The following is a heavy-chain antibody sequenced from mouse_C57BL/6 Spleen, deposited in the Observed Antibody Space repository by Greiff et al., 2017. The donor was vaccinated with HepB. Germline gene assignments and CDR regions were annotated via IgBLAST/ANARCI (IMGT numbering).Heavy chain of an antibody. CDR3: TTDGYDIAY. CDR2: IDPENGDT. D-gene: IGHD2-2*01. CDR1: GFNIKDDY. Sequence: EVQLQQSGAELVRPGASVKLSCTASGFNIKDDYMHWVKQRPEQGLEWIGWIDPENGDTEYASKFQGKATITADTSSNTAYLQLSSLTSEDTAVYYCTTDGYDIAYWGQGTLVTVSA. J-gene: IGHJ3*01. V-gene: IGHV14-4*01.